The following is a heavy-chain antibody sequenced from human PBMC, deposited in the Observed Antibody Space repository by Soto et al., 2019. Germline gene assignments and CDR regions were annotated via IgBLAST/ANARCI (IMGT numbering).Heavy chain of an antibody. CDR1: GFTFSSYE. CDR2: ISSGI. J-gene: IGHJ4*02. D-gene: IGHD3-22*01. Sequence: EVQLVESGGGLVQPGGSLRLSCAASGFTFSSYEMNWVRQAPGKGLEWVAHISSGIYYADSVKGRFTISRDIARSSLYLQLNSLIAEDAALYYCARSSGSYRHFDSWGQGTLFTVSS. CDR3: ARSSGSYRHFDS. V-gene: IGHV3-48*03.